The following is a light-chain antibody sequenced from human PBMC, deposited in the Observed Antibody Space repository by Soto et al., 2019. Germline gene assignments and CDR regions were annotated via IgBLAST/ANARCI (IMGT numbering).Light chain of an antibody. CDR1: SSKW. CDR3: QHTTDFT. J-gene: IGKJ2*01. CDR2: DVS. V-gene: IGKV1-5*01. Sequence: DIPMTQSPSTLAASVGDTVTMTCRSSSKWLAWYQKKPGKAPKLLIYDVSNFERGVPPRFSGSTSGAESTLTITGLQPDDLGTYYCQHTTDFTFGQGTKVEIK.